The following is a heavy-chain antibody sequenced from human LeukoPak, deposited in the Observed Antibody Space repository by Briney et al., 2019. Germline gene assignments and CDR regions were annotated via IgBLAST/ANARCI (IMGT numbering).Heavy chain of an antibody. V-gene: IGHV1-69*05. CDR2: IIPIFGTA. J-gene: IGHJ5*02. Sequence: GSSVKVSCKASGGTFSSYAISWVRQAPGQGLEWMGRIIPIFGTANYAQKFLGRVTITTDESTSTAYMELSSLRSEDTAVYYCARVRGVNYDFWSGYHTGVRSYWFDPWGQGTLVTVSS. D-gene: IGHD3-3*01. CDR1: GGTFSSYA. CDR3: ARVRGVNYDFWSGYHTGVRSYWFDP.